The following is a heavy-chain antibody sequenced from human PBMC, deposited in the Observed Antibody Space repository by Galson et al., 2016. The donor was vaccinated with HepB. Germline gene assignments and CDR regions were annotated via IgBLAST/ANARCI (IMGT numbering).Heavy chain of an antibody. CDR2: IYPGDSDT. J-gene: IGHJ4*02. Sequence: QSGAEVKKPGESLKISCKGSGYSFTNYWIGWVRQMPGKGLEWMGIIYPGDSDTKYSPSFQGQVSISADESITTAFLQWSSLKASETAIYYCARPANSWYGSLEYWGQGTLVTVPS. CDR1: GYSFTNYW. V-gene: IGHV5-51*01. D-gene: IGHD6-13*01. CDR3: ARPANSWYGSLEY.